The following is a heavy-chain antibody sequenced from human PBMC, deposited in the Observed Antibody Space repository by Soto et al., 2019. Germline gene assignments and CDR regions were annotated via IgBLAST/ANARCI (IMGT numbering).Heavy chain of an antibody. V-gene: IGHV3-23*01. CDR3: AKQWSITMSLPDAIDI. Sequence: GGSLRLSCAASGFTFSSYAMSWVRQSPGKGLEWVSAISGSGGSTYYADSVKGRFTISRDNSKNTLYLQMNSLRAEDTAVYYCAKQWSITMSLPDAIDIWGQGTMVTVAS. D-gene: IGHD3-10*02. CDR1: GFTFSSYA. J-gene: IGHJ3*02. CDR2: ISGSGGST.